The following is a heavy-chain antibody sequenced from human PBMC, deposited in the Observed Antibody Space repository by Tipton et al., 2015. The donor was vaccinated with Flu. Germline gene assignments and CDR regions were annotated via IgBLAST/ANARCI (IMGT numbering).Heavy chain of an antibody. Sequence: TLSLTCTVPGGSISSNCWSWIRQPPGKGLEWIGYIDDTGSTNYNPSLKSRVTISLDTSKNQFSLRVNSVTAADTAVYYCATSGWRDPKGSYDFRGQGTL. V-gene: IGHV4-59*01. D-gene: IGHD5-24*01. J-gene: IGHJ4*02. CDR2: IDDTGST. CDR3: ATSGWRDPKGSYDF. CDR1: GGSISSNC.